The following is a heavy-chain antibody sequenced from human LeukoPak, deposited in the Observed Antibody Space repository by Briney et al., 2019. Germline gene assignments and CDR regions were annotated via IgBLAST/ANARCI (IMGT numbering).Heavy chain of an antibody. CDR1: GFTFSDYG. D-gene: IGHD1-14*01. Sequence: GGSLRLSCAASGFTFSDYGMNWVRQAPGKGLEWLSFVSGKSIAIYYADSVKGRFTISRDNAKESVYLHMSSLRAEDTAVYYCAAELPEKNDAFDIWGQGTMVTVSS. J-gene: IGHJ3*02. CDR3: AAELPEKNDAFDI. CDR2: VSGKSIAI. V-gene: IGHV3-48*04.